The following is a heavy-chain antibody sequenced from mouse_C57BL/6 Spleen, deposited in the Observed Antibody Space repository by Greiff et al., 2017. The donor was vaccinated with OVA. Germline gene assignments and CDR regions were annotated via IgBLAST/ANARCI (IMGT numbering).Heavy chain of an antibody. CDR3: AILRQGAY. CDR1: GYSITSGYY. CDR2: ISYDGSN. D-gene: IGHD1-2*01. V-gene: IGHV3-6*01. J-gene: IGHJ3*01. Sequence: DVQLQESGPGLVKPSQSLSLTCSVTGYSITSGYYWNWIRQFPGNKLEWMGYISYDGSNNYNPSLKNRISITRDTSKNQFFLKLNSVTTEDAATYYCAILRQGAYWGQGTLVTVSA.